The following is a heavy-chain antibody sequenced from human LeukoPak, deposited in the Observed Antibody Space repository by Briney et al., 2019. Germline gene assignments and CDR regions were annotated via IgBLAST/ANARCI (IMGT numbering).Heavy chain of an antibody. D-gene: IGHD6-13*01. J-gene: IGHJ4*02. CDR1: GVSISSYY. V-gene: IGHV4-59*01. CDR3: ARVPGIAAADY. CDR2: IYYSGST. Sequence: SETLSLTCTVSGVSISSYYWSWIRQPPGKGLEWVGYIYYSGSTNYNPSLKSRVTISVDTSKNQFSLKLRSVTAADTAVYYCARVPGIAAADYWGQGTLVTVSS.